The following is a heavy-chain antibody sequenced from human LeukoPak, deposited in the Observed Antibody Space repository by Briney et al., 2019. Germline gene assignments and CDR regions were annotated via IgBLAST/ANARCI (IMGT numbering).Heavy chain of an antibody. J-gene: IGHJ4*02. Sequence: GSLRLSCAASGFTFSSYWMNWVRQAPGKGLEWVSAISGSGGSTYYADSVKGRFTISRDNSKNTLYLQMNSLRAEDTAVYYCAKQAGTAMVSDYWGQGTLVTVSS. CDR2: ISGSGGST. V-gene: IGHV3-23*01. CDR1: GFTFSSYW. CDR3: AKQAGTAMVSDY. D-gene: IGHD5-18*01.